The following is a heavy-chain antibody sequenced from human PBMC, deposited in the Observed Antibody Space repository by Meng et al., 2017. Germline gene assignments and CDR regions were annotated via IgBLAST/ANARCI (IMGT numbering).Heavy chain of an antibody. CDR3: ARGAYYYDSSGYWY. CDR1: GFTFSSYA. Sequence: GESLKISCAASGFTFSSYAMHWVRQAPGKGLEWVAVISYDGSNKYYADSVKGQFTISRDNSKNTLYLQMNSLRAEDTAVYYCARGAYYYDSSGYWYWGQGTLVTVSS. J-gene: IGHJ4*02. CDR2: ISYDGSNK. V-gene: IGHV3-30*04. D-gene: IGHD3-22*01.